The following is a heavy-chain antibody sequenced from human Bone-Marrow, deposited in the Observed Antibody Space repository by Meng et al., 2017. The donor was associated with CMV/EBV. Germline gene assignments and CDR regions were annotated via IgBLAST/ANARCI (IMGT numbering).Heavy chain of an antibody. J-gene: IGHJ6*02. V-gene: IGHV3-30*02. CDR3: AKDDYGMDV. CDR2: IRYDGSNE. Sequence: GESLKISCAASGFTFSSYAMSWVRQAPGKGLEWVTSIRYDGSNEYYVDSVKGRFTISRDNSKNTVYLEMSSLRPDDTSRYYCAKDDYGMDVWGQGTMVTVSS. CDR1: GFTFSSYA.